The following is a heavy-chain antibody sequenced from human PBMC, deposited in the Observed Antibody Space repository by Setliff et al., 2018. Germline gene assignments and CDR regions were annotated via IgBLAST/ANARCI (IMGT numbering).Heavy chain of an antibody. CDR1: GYTFTSYA. J-gene: IGHJ5*02. D-gene: IGHD6-13*01. CDR3: ARDRAYSSSWFLWFDP. CDR2: INAGNGNT. Sequence: ASVKVSCKASGYTFTSYAMHWVRQAPGQRLEWMEWINAGNGNTKYSQKFQGRVTITRDTSASTAYMELSSLRSEDTAVYYCARDRAYSSSWFLWFDPWGQGTLVTVSS. V-gene: IGHV1-3*01.